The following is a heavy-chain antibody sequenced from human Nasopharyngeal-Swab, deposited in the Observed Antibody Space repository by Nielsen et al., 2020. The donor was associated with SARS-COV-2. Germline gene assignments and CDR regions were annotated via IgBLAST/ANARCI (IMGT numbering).Heavy chain of an antibody. CDR1: GYTFTGYY. Sequence: ASVKVSCKASGYTFTGYYMHWVRQAPGQGLEWMGWINPNSGGTNYAQKFQGWVTMTRDTSISTAYMELSSLRSEDTAVYYCARDRVEAAGTSYYYYHMDVWGQGTTVTVSS. J-gene: IGHJ6*02. V-gene: IGHV1-2*04. CDR3: ARDRVEAAGTSYYYYHMDV. D-gene: IGHD6-13*01. CDR2: INPNSGGT.